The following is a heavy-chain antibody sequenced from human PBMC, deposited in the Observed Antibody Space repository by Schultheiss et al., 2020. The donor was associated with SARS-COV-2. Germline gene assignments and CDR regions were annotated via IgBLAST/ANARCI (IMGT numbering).Heavy chain of an antibody. CDR1: GYTFTGYY. J-gene: IGHJ4*02. CDR2: INPNSGGT. D-gene: IGHD3-9*01. V-gene: IGHV1-2*02. CDR3: ARNQDILTGYPNSLDY. Sequence: SVKVSCKASGYTFTGYYMHWVRQAPGQGLEWMGWINPNSGGTNYAQKFQGRVTMTRDTSISTAYMELSRLRSDDTAVYYCARNQDILTGYPNSLDYWGQGTLVTVSS.